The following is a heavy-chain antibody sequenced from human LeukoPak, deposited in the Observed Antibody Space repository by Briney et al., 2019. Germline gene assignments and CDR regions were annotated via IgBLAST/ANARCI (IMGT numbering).Heavy chain of an antibody. V-gene: IGHV3-48*04. CDR3: AREGTYSSGWYGVAEYFQH. Sequence: GRSLRLSCAASGFTFSSYGMHWVRQAPGKGLEWVSYISSSGSTIYYADSVKGRFTISRDNAKNSLYLQMNSLRAEDTAVYYCAREGTYSSGWYGVAEYFQHWGQGTLVTVSS. CDR2: ISSSGSTI. CDR1: GFTFSSYG. J-gene: IGHJ1*01. D-gene: IGHD6-19*01.